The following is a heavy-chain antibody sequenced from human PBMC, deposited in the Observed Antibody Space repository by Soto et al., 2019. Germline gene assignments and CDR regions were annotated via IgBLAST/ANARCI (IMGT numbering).Heavy chain of an antibody. J-gene: IGHJ6*02. CDR3: AKVPPFGKPYYYYGMDV. CDR1: GFTFSSYW. Sequence: GGSLRLSCAASGFTFSSYWMHWVRQAPGKGLVWVSHINSDGSTTNYADSVKGRFTVSRDNAENTLYLQMNSLRAEDTAVYYCAKVPPFGKPYYYYGMDVWGQGTTVTVSS. CDR2: INSDGSTT. V-gene: IGHV3-74*01. D-gene: IGHD3-3*01.